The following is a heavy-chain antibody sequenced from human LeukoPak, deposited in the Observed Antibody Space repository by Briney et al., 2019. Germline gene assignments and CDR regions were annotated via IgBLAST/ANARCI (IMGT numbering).Heavy chain of an antibody. CDR3: ARVAHDSGSYYSDY. CDR1: GFTFSSYS. CDR2: ISSSSSTI. J-gene: IGHJ4*02. V-gene: IGHV3-48*04. Sequence: GGSLRLSCAASGFTFSSYSMNWVRQAPGKGLKWVSYISSSSSTIYYADSVRGRFTISRDNAKNSLYLQMNSLRAEDTAVYYCARVAHDSGSYYSDYWGQGTLVTVSS. D-gene: IGHD1-26*01.